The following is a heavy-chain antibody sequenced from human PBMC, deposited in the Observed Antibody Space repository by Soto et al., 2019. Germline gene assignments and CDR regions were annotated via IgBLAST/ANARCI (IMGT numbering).Heavy chain of an antibody. CDR2: IIPIFGTA. J-gene: IGHJ6*02. CDR3: AREWVVPAAPYYYYYGMDV. CDR1: GRTFSSYA. Sequence: QVQLVQSGAEVNKPGSSVKVSCKASGRTFSSYAISWVRQAPGQGLEWMGGIIPIFGTANYAQKFQGRVTITADKSTSTAYMELSSLRSEDTAVYYCAREWVVPAAPYYYYYGMDVWGQGTTVTVSS. D-gene: IGHD2-2*01. V-gene: IGHV1-69*06.